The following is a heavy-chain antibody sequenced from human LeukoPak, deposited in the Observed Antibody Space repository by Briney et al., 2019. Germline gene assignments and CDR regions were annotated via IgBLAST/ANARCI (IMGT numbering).Heavy chain of an antibody. Sequence: GASVKVSCKASGYTFTGYYMHWVRQAPGQGLEWMGIINPSGGSTSYAQKFQGRVTMTRDTSTSTVYMELSSLRSEDTAVYYCARDTSRWWGTNGVSRMFDYWGQGTLVTVSS. D-gene: IGHD2-8*01. J-gene: IGHJ4*02. CDR2: INPSGGST. CDR1: GYTFTGYY. V-gene: IGHV1-46*01. CDR3: ARDTSRWWGTNGVSRMFDY.